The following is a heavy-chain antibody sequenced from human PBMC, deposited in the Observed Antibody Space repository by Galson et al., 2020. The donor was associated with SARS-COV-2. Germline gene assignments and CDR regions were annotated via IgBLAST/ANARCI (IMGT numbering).Heavy chain of an antibody. J-gene: IGHJ4*02. CDR1: GGSISSSSYY. CDR3: ARTGYSYGCY. V-gene: IGHV4-39*01. D-gene: IGHD5-18*01. Sequence: SETLSLTCTVSGGSISSSSYYWGWIRQPPGKGLEWIGSIYYSGSTYYNPSLKSRVTISVDTSKNQFSLKLSSVTAADTAVYYCARTGYSYGCYCGQGTLVTVSS. CDR2: IYYSGST.